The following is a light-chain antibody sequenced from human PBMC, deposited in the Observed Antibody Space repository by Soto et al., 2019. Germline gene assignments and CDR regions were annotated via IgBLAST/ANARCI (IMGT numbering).Light chain of an antibody. V-gene: IGKV1-8*01. CDR2: AAS. CDR3: QQYYSYPQT. J-gene: IGKJ1*01. Sequence: AIRMTPAPSSLSASRGDRVPLTGRASQGISSYLAWYQQKPGKAPKLLIYAASTLQSGVPSRFSGSGSGTDFTLTISCLQSEDFATYYCQQYYSYPQTFGQGTKVDIK. CDR1: QGISSY.